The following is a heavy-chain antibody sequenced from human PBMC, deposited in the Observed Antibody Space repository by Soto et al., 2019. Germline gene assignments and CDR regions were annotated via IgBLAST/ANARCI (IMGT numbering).Heavy chain of an antibody. V-gene: IGHV1-18*01. D-gene: IGHD3-22*01. CDR1: GYTFINYG. CDR2: ISPYNRNT. J-gene: IGHJ4*02. CDR3: TRVYDSSASYFDY. Sequence: ASVKVSCKASGYTFINYGIIWVRQAPGQGLERMGWISPYNRNTKYAQKLQGRVTLTTDTSTSTAYMELRSLRSDDTAVYYCTRVYDSSASYFDYCGQGTLVTVSS.